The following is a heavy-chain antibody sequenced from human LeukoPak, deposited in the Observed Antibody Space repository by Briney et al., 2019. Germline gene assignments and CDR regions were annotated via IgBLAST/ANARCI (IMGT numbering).Heavy chain of an antibody. CDR3: ARLLGSSGYAGDWYFDL. Sequence: SETLSLTCSVSGASITRYYWTWIREPVGKGLEWFGRLYTNGTVNYNPSLRSRVTMSRDTSRNQFSLKLTSVTAADTAVYYCARLLGSSGYAGDWYFDLWGPGALVTVSS. V-gene: IGHV4-4*07. CDR2: LYTNGTV. CDR1: GASITRYY. D-gene: IGHD3-22*01. J-gene: IGHJ2*01.